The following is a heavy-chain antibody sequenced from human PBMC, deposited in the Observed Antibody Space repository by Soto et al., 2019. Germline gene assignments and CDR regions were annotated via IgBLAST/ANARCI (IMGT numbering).Heavy chain of an antibody. CDR2: IIPILGIA. CDR3: PRASPGEAFDI. V-gene: IGHV1-69*02. D-gene: IGHD2-2*01. J-gene: IGHJ3*02. Sequence: QVQLVQSGAEVKKPGSSVKVSCKASGGTFSSYTISWVRQAPGQGLEWMGRIIPILGIANYAQKFQGRVNLTADKSTSTADMELSSLRSDDTAVYYCPRASPGEAFDIWGQGTMVTVSS. CDR1: GGTFSSYT.